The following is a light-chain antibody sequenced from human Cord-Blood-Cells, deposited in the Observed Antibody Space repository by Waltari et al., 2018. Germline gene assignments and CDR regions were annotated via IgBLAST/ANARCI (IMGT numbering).Light chain of an antibody. CDR2: KAS. CDR1: QSISSW. Sequence: DIQMTQSPSTLSASVGDRATITCRASQSISSWLGWYQQKPGKAPKLLIYKASSLESGVPSRFSGSGSGTEFTLTISSLQPDDFATYYCQQYNSYWTFGQGTKVEIK. CDR3: QQYNSYWT. J-gene: IGKJ1*01. V-gene: IGKV1-5*03.